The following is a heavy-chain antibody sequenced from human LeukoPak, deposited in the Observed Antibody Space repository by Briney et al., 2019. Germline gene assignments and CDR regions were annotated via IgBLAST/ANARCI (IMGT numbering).Heavy chain of an antibody. V-gene: IGHV1-18*01. CDR2: ISAYNGNT. CDR1: GYTFTSYG. CDR3: ARPVYGSGSYYNAELDY. Sequence: ASVKVSCKASGYTFTSYGISWVRQAPGQGLEWMGWISAYNGNTNYAQKLQGRVTMTTDTSTSTAYMELRSLRSDDTAVYYCARPVYGSGSYYNAELDYWGQGTLVTVSS. J-gene: IGHJ4*02. D-gene: IGHD3-10*01.